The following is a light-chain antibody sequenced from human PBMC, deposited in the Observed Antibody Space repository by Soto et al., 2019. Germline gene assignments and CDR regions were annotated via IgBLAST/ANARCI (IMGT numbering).Light chain of an antibody. Sequence: DIQTTQSPSSLSAPLRPRPTITCRSSQSISSYLNWYQQKPGKAPKLLIYDASNLETGVPSRFSGSGSGTDFTFTISSLQPEDIATYYCQQYDNLLPFGQGTRLEIK. CDR2: DAS. J-gene: IGKJ5*01. CDR3: QQYDNLLP. CDR1: QSISSY. V-gene: IGKV1-33*01.